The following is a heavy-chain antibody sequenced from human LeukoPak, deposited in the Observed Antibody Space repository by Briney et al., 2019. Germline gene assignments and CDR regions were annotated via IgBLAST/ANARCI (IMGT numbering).Heavy chain of an antibody. V-gene: IGHV4-4*07. J-gene: IGHJ4*02. CDR1: GGSIRNYY. CDR3: ARGEPWLWPFDY. Sequence: SETLSLTCTVSGGSIRNYYWSWIRQPPGKGLEWIGRIYTSGSTNYNPSLKSRVTMSVDTSKNQFSLKLSSVTAADTAVYYCARGEPWLWPFDYWGQGTLVTVSS. CDR2: IYTSGST. D-gene: IGHD3-22*01.